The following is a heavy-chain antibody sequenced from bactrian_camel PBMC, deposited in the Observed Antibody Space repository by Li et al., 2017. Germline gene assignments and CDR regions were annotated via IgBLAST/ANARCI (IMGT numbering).Heavy chain of an antibody. Sequence: HVQLVESGGGSVQAGGSLTLSCTASGFTYSAYCMRWFRQAPGKEREGVASISSSSGTTNYVDSVKGRFTISRDNAKNTLYLQMNSLGPEDTAVYYCAATRYGCRIADLPVNFWGQGTQVTVS. V-gene: IGHV3S26*01. CDR3: AATRYGCRIADLPVNF. CDR2: ISSSSGTT. J-gene: IGHJ4*01. D-gene: IGHD6*01. CDR1: GFTYSAYC.